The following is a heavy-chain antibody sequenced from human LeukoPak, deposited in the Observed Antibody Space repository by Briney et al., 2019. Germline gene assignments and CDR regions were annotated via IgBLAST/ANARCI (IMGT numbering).Heavy chain of an antibody. CDR1: EFTFITYW. CDR3: ARDLAGSRDK. J-gene: IGHJ4*02. V-gene: IGHV3-21*01. Sequence: GGSLRLSCAASEFTFITYWMNWVRQAPGKGLEWVSSISSSSNYIYYADSVKGRFTISRDNARNTLYLQMNSLRAEDTAVYYCARDLAGSRDKWGQGTLVTVSS. CDR2: ISSSSNYI. D-gene: IGHD2-15*01.